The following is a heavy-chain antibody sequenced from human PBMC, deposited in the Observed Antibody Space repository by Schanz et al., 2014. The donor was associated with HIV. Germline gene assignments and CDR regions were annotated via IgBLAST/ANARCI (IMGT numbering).Heavy chain of an antibody. CDR3: ARYLGGDDGDFYFDY. Sequence: QVQLVQSGAEVKKPGSSVKVSCKASGGTFSSFAISWVRQAPGQGLEWMGGITPIFDTANYAQKFQGRVTITADESTSTAYMELSSLRSEDTAVYYCARYLGGDDGDFYFDYWGQGTLVTVSS. V-gene: IGHV1-69*01. CDR2: ITPIFDTA. D-gene: IGHD4-17*01. CDR1: GGTFSSFA. J-gene: IGHJ4*02.